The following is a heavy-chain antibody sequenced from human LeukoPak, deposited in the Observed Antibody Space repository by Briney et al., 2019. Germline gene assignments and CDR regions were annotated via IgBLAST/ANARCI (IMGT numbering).Heavy chain of an antibody. CDR2: IYSGGST. J-gene: IGHJ1*01. CDR1: EFSVGSNY. V-gene: IGHV3-66*01. D-gene: IGHD3-16*01. CDR3: AKDDDWGRYKH. Sequence: PGGSLRLSCAASEFSVGSNYMTWVRQAPGKGLEWVSLIYSGGSTYYADSVKGRFTISRDNSKNTLYLQMNSLRAEDTAVYYCAKDDDWGRYKHWGQGTLVTVS.